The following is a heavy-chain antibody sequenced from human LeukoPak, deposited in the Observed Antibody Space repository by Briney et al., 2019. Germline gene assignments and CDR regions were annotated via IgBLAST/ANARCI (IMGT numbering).Heavy chain of an antibody. Sequence: GESLKISCKGSGYSFTNYWIGWVRQMPGKGLEWMGIIYPDDSDTRYSPSFQGQVTISADKSIRTAYLQWSTLKASDTAIYYCARLNWELLATRSFPTFDHWGQGTLVNDSS. D-gene: IGHD1-26*01. J-gene: IGHJ4*02. CDR2: IYPDDSDT. CDR1: GYSFTNYW. CDR3: ARLNWELLATRSFPTFDH. V-gene: IGHV5-51*01.